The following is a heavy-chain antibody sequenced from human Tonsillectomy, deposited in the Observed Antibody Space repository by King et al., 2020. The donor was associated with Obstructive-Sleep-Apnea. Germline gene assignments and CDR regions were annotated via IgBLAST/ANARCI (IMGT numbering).Heavy chain of an antibody. CDR2: MQPNSGKT. V-gene: IGHV1-8*01. Sequence: QLVQSGAEVKKPGASVKVSCKASGYTFTNYDINWVRQATVQGLEWMGGMQPNSGKTGYAQKFQGRVTMTRNTSISTAYMELSILRSEDTAVYYCARNTRSGDCWGQGTLVTVSP. CDR1: GYTFTNYD. J-gene: IGHJ4*02. CDR3: ARNTRSGDC. D-gene: IGHD3-10*01.